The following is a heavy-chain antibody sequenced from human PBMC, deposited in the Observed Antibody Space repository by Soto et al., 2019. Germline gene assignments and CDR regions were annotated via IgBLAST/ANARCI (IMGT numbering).Heavy chain of an antibody. Sequence: GPQVKVSCKASGGTFSSYAISWVRQAPGQGLEWMGGIIPIFGTANYAQKFQGRVTITADKSTSTAYMELSSLRSEDTAVYYCASSIYYDSSGYYYLFDYWGQGTLVTVSS. CDR2: IIPIFGTA. V-gene: IGHV1-69*06. CDR1: GGTFSSYA. CDR3: ASSIYYDSSGYYYLFDY. D-gene: IGHD3-22*01. J-gene: IGHJ4*02.